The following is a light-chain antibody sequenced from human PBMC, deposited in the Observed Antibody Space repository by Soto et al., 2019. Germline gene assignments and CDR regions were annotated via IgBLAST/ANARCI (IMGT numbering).Light chain of an antibody. CDR1: QDISNY. Sequence: DIQMTQSPSSLSASVGDRVTITCQASQDISNYLNWYQQKPGKAPKLLIFDASNVETGVPSRFSGSGSGTDFTFTIHSRQPEDDATYYCQQYEDLPLTFGGGTKVGIK. CDR2: DAS. CDR3: QQYEDLPLT. V-gene: IGKV1-33*01. J-gene: IGKJ4*01.